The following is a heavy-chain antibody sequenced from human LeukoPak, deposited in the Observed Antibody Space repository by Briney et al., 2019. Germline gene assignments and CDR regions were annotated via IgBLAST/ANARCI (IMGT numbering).Heavy chain of an antibody. CDR2: IKEDGSET. CDR3: ARVVPCSSSSCYSLHYYMDV. Sequence: GGSLRLSCAASGFTFSTYAMNWVRQAPGKGLEWVANIKEDGSETYYVDSVRGRFIVPRDNAKNSLYLQMSRLRAADTAIYYCARVVPCSSSSCYSLHYYMDVWGKGTTVTVSS. D-gene: IGHD2-15*01. V-gene: IGHV3-7*01. CDR1: GFTFSTYA. J-gene: IGHJ6*03.